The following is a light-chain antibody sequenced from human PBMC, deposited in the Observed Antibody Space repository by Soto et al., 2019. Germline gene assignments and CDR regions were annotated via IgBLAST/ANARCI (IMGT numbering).Light chain of an antibody. CDR2: DND. CDR3: ATWDDSLNGYV. Sequence: QSVMTQPPSVSAAPGQKVTISCSGSSSNIGSNTVTWYQQLPGTAPKLLIYDNDERPSGVPARFSGSKSGTSASLAISGLQSEDEADYYCATWDDSLNGYVFGPGTKLTVL. V-gene: IGLV1-44*01. J-gene: IGLJ1*01. CDR1: SSNIGSNT.